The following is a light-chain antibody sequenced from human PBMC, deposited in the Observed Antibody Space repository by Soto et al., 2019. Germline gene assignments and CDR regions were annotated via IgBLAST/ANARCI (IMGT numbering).Light chain of an antibody. CDR3: SSFAGGYTLDVV. V-gene: IGLV2-11*01. J-gene: IGLJ2*01. CDR1: SGDVGGYNY. CDR2: EVA. Sequence: QSALTQPRSVSGSPGQSVTISCTGTSGDVGGYNYVSWYQHHPGKAPKLVIYEVAQRPSGVPDRFSGSKSGNTASLTISGLQAEDEADYYCSSFAGGYTLDVVFGGGTKLTVL.